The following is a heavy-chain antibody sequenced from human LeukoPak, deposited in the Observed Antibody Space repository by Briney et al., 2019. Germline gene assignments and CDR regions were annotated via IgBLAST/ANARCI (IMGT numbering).Heavy chain of an antibody. CDR1: GYSFTSYL. D-gene: IGHD6-13*01. Sequence: GESLKISCKASGYSFTSYLIAWVRQMPGKGLEWMGIIHPGDSSARYSPSFQGQVTISDDKSISTAYLQWSSLKASDTAMYYCARLGSSSHAFDIWGQGTVVTVSS. J-gene: IGHJ3*02. V-gene: IGHV5-51*01. CDR3: ARLGSSSHAFDI. CDR2: IHPGDSSA.